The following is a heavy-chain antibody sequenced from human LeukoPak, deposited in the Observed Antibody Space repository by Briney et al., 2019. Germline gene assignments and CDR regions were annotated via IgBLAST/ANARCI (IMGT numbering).Heavy chain of an antibody. CDR1: GFTFSSYE. J-gene: IGHJ4*02. Sequence: GGSLRLSCAASGFTFSSYEMNWVRQAPGKGLEWVSYISSSGSTIYYADSVKGRFTISRDNAKNSLYLQMNSLRAEVTSVYYCAPYYYGSGSATNSFDYWGQGTLVTVSS. CDR3: APYYYGSGSATNSFDY. CDR2: ISSSGSTI. D-gene: IGHD3-10*01. V-gene: IGHV3-48*03.